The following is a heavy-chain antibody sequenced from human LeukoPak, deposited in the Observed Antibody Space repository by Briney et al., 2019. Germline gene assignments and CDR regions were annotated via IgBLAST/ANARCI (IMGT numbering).Heavy chain of an antibody. CDR3: TRDFYYDSSRSYNPTPGN. CDR1: GFTFGDYA. Sequence: GGSLRLSCTASGFTFGDYAMSWFRQAPGKGLEWVDFIRAKPYGGTTEYAASVKGRFTISRDDSKSIAYLQMNSLKTEDTAVYYCTRDFYYDSSRSYNPTPGNWGQGTLVTVSS. V-gene: IGHV3-49*03. CDR2: IRAKPYGGTT. D-gene: IGHD3-22*01. J-gene: IGHJ4*02.